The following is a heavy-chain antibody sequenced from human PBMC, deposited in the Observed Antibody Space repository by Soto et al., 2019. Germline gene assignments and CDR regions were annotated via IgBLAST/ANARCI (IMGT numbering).Heavy chain of an antibody. CDR3: ARDSSTSNYYYYYGMDV. CDR2: IYYSGST. V-gene: IGHV4-30-4*01. CDR1: GGSISSGDYY. D-gene: IGHD2-2*01. J-gene: IGHJ6*02. Sequence: PSETLSLTCTVSGGSISSGDYYWSWIRQPPGKGLEWIGYIYYSGSTYYNPSLKSRATISVDTSKNQFSLKLSSVTAADTAVYYCARDSSTSNYYYYYGMDVWGQGTTVTVS.